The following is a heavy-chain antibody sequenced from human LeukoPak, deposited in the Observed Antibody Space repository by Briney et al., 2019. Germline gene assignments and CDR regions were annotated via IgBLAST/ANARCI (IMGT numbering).Heavy chain of an antibody. CDR3: ARGDYFCLGGRGGDY. Sequence: GGSLRLSCAASGFTFDDYGMSWVRQAPGKGLEWVSGINWNGGSTGYADSVKGRFTISRDNAKNSLYLQMNSLRAEDTALYYCARGDYFCLGGRGGDYWGQGTLVTVSS. CDR2: INWNGGST. CDR1: GFTFDDYG. V-gene: IGHV3-20*04. D-gene: IGHD3-16*01. J-gene: IGHJ4*02.